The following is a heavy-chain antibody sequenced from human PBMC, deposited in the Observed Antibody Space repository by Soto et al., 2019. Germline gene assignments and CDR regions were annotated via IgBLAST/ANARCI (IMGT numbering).Heavy chain of an antibody. CDR2: IIPIFGIA. CDR3: AREDRDRETGLVPAAIDGMDV. CDR1: GGTFSRYS. Sequence: QVQLVQSGAEVKKPGSSVKVSCKASGGTFSRYSITWVRQAPGHGLEWIGRIIPIFGIASYAQKFQGRVTMTADESTSTAYRELSSLRSYDTAVYYCAREDRDRETGLVPAAIDGMDVWGQGTTVTVSS. D-gene: IGHD2-2*01. V-gene: IGHV1-69*08. J-gene: IGHJ6*02.